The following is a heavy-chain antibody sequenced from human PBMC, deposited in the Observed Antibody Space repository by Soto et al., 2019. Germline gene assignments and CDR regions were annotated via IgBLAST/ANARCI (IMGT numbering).Heavy chain of an antibody. D-gene: IGHD1-1*01. CDR1: GGTCSIYA. Sequence: SVKVAYKASGGTCSIYAISWVQQTPGQELEWMGGIIPIFDTANYEQKFQGRVKITADESKSTAYMELSSLRSEDTDVYYCARDPTTGPRDAFDIWGQGTMVTVSS. CDR3: ARDPTTGPRDAFDI. CDR2: IIPIFDTA. V-gene: IGHV1-69*13. J-gene: IGHJ3*02.